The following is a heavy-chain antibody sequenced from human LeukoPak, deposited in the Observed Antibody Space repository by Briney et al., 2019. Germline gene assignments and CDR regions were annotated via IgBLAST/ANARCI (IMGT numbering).Heavy chain of an antibody. V-gene: IGHV3-74*01. CDR3: VRVVYGDYLFDY. J-gene: IGHJ4*02. CDR1: GFTCSSYW. D-gene: IGHD4-17*01. Sequence: LSGGSLRLXCAASGFTCSSYWMHWVRQAPGKGLVSVSRINTIGSSTTYADSVKGRFSISRDNAKNTLYLQMNSLRAEDTAVYYCVRVVYGDYLFDYWGQGTLVTVSS. CDR2: INTIGSST.